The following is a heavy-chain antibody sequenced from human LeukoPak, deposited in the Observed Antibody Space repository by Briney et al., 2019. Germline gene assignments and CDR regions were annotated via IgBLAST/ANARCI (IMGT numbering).Heavy chain of an antibody. CDR1: GGSISSYY. J-gene: IGHJ4*02. CDR3: ARDLEWLVYDY. V-gene: IGHV4-59*01. Sequence: SETLSLTCTVSGGSISSYYWSWLRQPPGKGLEWIGYIYYSGSTNYKPSLKSRVTISVDTSKNQFSLKLSSVTAADTAVYYCARDLEWLVYDYWGQGTLVTVSS. D-gene: IGHD6-19*01. CDR2: IYYSGST.